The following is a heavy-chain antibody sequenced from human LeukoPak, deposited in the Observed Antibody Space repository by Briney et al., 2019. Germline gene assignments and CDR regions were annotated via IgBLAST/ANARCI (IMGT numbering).Heavy chain of an antibody. V-gene: IGHV1-69*13. D-gene: IGHD3-22*01. CDR2: IIPIFGTA. CDR1: GGTFSSYA. J-gene: IGHJ4*02. Sequence: ASVKVSCKASGGTFSSYAIGWVRLAPGQGLEWMGGIIPIFGTANYAQKFQGRVTITADESTSTAYMELSRLRSDDTAVYYCARGPLDSSGYYYRFSDYWGQGTLVTVSS. CDR3: ARGPLDSSGYYYRFSDY.